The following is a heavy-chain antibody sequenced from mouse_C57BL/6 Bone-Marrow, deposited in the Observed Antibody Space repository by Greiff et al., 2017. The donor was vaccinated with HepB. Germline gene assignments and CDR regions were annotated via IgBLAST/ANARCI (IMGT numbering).Heavy chain of an antibody. CDR2: INPNNGGT. CDR1: GYTFTDYN. V-gene: IGHV1-18*01. Sequence: DVKLQESGPELVKPGASVKIPCKASGYTFTDYNMDWVKQSHGKSLEWIGDINPNNGGTIYNQKFKGKATLTVDKSSSTAYMELRSLTSEDTAVYYCARWGTYDGYQDYFDYWGQGTTLTVSS. CDR3: ARWGTYDGYQDYFDY. D-gene: IGHD2-3*01. J-gene: IGHJ2*01.